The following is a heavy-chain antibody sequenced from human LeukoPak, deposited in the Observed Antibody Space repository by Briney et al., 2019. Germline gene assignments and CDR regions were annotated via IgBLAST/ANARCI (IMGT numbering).Heavy chain of an antibody. CDR2: IKQDGSEK. V-gene: IGHV3-7*01. Sequence: PGGSLRLSCAASGFTFSSYWMSWVRQAPGKGLEWVANIKQDGSEKYYVDSVKGRFTISRDNAKNSLYLQMNSLSAEDTAVYYCARDAVSSGWYLDAFDIWGQGTMVTVSS. J-gene: IGHJ3*02. D-gene: IGHD6-19*01. CDR1: GFTFSSYW. CDR3: ARDAVSSGWYLDAFDI.